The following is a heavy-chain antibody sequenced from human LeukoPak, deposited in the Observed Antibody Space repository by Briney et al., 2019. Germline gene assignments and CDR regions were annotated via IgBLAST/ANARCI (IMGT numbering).Heavy chain of an antibody. Sequence: KPSETLSLTCTVSGGSISSSSYYWGWIRQPPGKGLEWIGSIYYSGSTYYNPSLKSRGTISVDTSKNQFSLKLSSVTAADTAVYYCARQGYSSGWFRSYFDYWGQGTLVTVSS. CDR1: GGSISSSSYY. D-gene: IGHD6-19*01. CDR2: IYYSGST. J-gene: IGHJ4*02. CDR3: ARQGYSSGWFRSYFDY. V-gene: IGHV4-39*01.